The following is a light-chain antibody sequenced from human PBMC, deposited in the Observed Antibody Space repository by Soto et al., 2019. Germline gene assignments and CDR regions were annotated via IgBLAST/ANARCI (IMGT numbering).Light chain of an antibody. Sequence: DIQMTQSPSSLSASVGARVPITCRASQNINNYLNWYQQKPGKAPKLMIYAASTLQSGVPSRFSGSRSGTEFTLTISSLQPEDFATYYCQQLNGYLELTFGGGTKVDIK. CDR3: QQLNGYLELT. CDR1: QNINNY. J-gene: IGKJ4*01. V-gene: IGKV1-9*01. CDR2: AAS.